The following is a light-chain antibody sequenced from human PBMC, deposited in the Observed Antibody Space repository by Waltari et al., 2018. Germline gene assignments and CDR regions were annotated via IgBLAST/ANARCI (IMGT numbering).Light chain of an antibody. Sequence: QSALTQPPSASGSPGQSVTTSCPATSSDVGGYNYVSWYQQHPGKAPKLMIYEVSERPSGVPDRFSGSKSGNTASLTVSGLQAEDEADYYCSSYAGSNNLVFGGGTKLTVL. CDR2: EVS. CDR1: SSDVGGYNY. CDR3: SSYAGSNNLV. J-gene: IGLJ2*01. V-gene: IGLV2-8*01.